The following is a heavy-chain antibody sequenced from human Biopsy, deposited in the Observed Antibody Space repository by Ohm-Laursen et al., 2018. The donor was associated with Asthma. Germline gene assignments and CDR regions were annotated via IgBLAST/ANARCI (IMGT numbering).Heavy chain of an antibody. CDR2: VNTGNGDT. D-gene: IGHD3-9*01. Sequence: ASVKVSCKVSGYNFISFAIHWVRQAPGQRLEWMGWVNTGNGDTKYSQKFQGRVTITRDTSASTAYMELRSLRSEDTATYYCAGTCYDFLTGQVKDVFGVWGQGTMVTVSS. CDR1: GYNFISFA. V-gene: IGHV1-3*04. J-gene: IGHJ3*01. CDR3: AGTCYDFLTGQVKDVFGV.